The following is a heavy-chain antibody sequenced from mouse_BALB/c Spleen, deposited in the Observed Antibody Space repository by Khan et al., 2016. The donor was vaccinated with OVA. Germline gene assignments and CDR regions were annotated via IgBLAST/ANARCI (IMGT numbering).Heavy chain of an antibody. CDR1: GFNIKDTH. V-gene: IGHV14-3*02. Sequence: EVQLQQSGAELVKPGASVKLSCTASGFNIKDTHMHWVKQRPEQGLEWIGRIDPANDNSKYDPRFQGKATITADTSSNTAYLHLSSLTSEETAVYYCAPAGTGDYFDYGAQGTTLTVSS. J-gene: IGHJ2*01. D-gene: IGHD4-1*01. CDR2: IDPANDNS. CDR3: APAGTGDYFDY.